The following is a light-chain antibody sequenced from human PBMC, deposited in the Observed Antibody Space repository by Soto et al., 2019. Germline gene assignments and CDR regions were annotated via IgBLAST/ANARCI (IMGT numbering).Light chain of an antibody. CDR2: DNN. J-gene: IGLJ2*01. Sequence: QSVLTQPPSMSGAPGQRVTISCTGSSSNIGAGYDVHWYQQHPGTAPKLLIFDNNNRPSGVPDRFSGSKSDTSASLVITGLQAEDEADYYCQSFDTSLSGFVVFGGGTKLTVL. CDR1: SSNIGAGYD. V-gene: IGLV1-40*01. CDR3: QSFDTSLSGFVV.